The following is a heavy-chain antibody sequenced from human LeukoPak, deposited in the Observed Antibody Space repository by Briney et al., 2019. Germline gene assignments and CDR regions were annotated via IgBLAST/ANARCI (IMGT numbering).Heavy chain of an antibody. D-gene: IGHD3-22*01. J-gene: IGHJ4*02. CDR3: AKSFYYDSSGYDY. CDR2: SSGSGGST. V-gene: IGHV3-23*01. CDR1: GFTFSSYA. Sequence: GGSLRLSCAAYGFTFSSYAMSWLRQAPGKGLEWVSASSGSGGSTYYADSVKGRFTISRDNSKNTLYLQMNSLRAEDTAVYYCAKSFYYDSSGYDYWGQGTLVTVSS.